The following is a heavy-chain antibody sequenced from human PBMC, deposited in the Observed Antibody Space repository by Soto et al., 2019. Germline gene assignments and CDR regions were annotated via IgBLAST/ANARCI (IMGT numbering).Heavy chain of an antibody. CDR2: ISTYNDKR. Sequence: ASVKVSCKASGYTFTSYGISWVRQAPGQGLEWMGWISTYNDKRAYAQKLQGRVTMTTDTSTSTAYMELRSLRSDDTAVYYCARDHSGNPFYWGQGTLVTVSS. J-gene: IGHJ4*02. V-gene: IGHV1-18*01. CDR3: ARDHSGNPFY. D-gene: IGHD1-26*01. CDR1: GYTFTSYG.